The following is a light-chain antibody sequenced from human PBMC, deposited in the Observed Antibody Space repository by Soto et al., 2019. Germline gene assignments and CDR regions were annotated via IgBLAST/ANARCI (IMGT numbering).Light chain of an antibody. CDR1: RSNIGSNY. V-gene: IGLV1-51*01. Sequence: SVLTQPPSVSATPGQEVTISCSGSRSNIGSNYVAWYQQFPGTVPKLLIYNNDRRPSGTPDRVSGSASGTSATLTITGLQTGDEADYFCVTWDTSLRTGVIGGGTKLTVL. CDR2: NND. J-gene: IGLJ3*02. CDR3: VTWDTSLRTGV.